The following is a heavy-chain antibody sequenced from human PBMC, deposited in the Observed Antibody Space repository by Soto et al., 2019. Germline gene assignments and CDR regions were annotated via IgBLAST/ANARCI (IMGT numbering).Heavy chain of an antibody. V-gene: IGHV5-10-1*01. J-gene: IGHJ4*02. CDR1: GYSFTLYL. D-gene: IGHD3-10*01. CDR2: IDPSDSYT. CDR3: ARYGSGSSLDY. Sequence: GESLNSSCKGCGYSFTLYLISWVRQMPGKGLEWMGRIDPSDSYTNYSPSFQGHVTISADKSISTAYLQWSSLKASDTAMYYCARYGSGSSLDYLGQGTLVTVSS.